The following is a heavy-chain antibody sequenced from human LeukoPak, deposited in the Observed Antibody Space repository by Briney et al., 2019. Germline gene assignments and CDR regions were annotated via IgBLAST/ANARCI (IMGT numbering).Heavy chain of an antibody. Sequence: ASVKVSCKASGYTFTGYYMHCVRQAPGQGLVGLGWLNPNNGGTNYAQKFQGRVTVTWDTSINPASLELSRLRSYDPAVYFCAREGSLTGYYYYYYGMDVWGQGTTVTVSS. J-gene: IGHJ6*02. CDR1: GYTFTGYY. D-gene: IGHD3-9*01. CDR3: AREGSLTGYYYYYYGMDV. V-gene: IGHV1-2*02. CDR2: LNPNNGGT.